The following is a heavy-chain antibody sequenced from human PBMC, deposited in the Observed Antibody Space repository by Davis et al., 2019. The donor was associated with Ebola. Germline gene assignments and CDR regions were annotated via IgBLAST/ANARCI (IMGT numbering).Heavy chain of an antibody. CDR2: ISGSGGST. CDR1: SFTFISYA. D-gene: IGHD3-22*01. Sequence: PGGSLRLSCAASSFTFISYAMSWVRQAPGKGLEWVSAISGSGGSTYYADSVKGRFTISRDNSKNTLYLQMNSLRAEDTAVYYCARVSYYYDSSGYYPSTSYFDDWGQGTLVTVSS. V-gene: IGHV3-23*01. J-gene: IGHJ4*02. CDR3: ARVSYYYDSSGYYPSTSYFDD.